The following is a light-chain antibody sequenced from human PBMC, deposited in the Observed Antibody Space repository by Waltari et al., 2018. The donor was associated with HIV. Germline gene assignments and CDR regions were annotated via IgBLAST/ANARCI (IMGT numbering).Light chain of an antibody. J-gene: IGKJ2*03. V-gene: IGKV1-12*01. Sequence: IQMTQSPSSLSASVGDRVTITCRARQDIRNHLVWYQQKPGRAPNPLIYSASNLRSGVPSRFSGGGSGTEFTLTISSLQPEDFATYYCQQAVRFPYSFGQGTKVDIK. CDR2: SAS. CDR3: QQAVRFPYS. CDR1: QDIRNH.